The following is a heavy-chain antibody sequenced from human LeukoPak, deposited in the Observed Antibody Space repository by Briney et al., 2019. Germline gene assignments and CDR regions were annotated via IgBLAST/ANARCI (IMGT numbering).Heavy chain of an antibody. CDR1: GFNFNYYG. J-gene: IGHJ5*02. Sequence: GGSLRLSCAASGFNFNYYGMHWVRQAPGKGLEWVAFIRYDGSNKYYADSVKGRFTISRDNSKNTLYLQMNSLRAEDTAVYYCVRGGAEYSNGHNWFDPWGQGTLVTVSS. D-gene: IGHD2/OR15-2a*01. CDR2: IRYDGSNK. V-gene: IGHV3-30*02. CDR3: VRGGAEYSNGHNWFDP.